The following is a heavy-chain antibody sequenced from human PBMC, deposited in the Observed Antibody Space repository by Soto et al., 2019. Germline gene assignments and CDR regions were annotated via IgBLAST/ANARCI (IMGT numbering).Heavy chain of an antibody. CDR3: AKDKGHSYGSGSYYYGMDV. CDR2: ISYDGSNK. Sequence: VQLVESGGCVVQPGRSLRLSCAASGFTFSSYGMHWVRQAPGKGLEWVAVISYDGSNKYYADSVKGRFTISRDNSKNTLYLQMNSLRAEDTAVYYCAKDKGHSYGSGSYYYGMDVWGQGTTVTVSS. V-gene: IGHV3-30*18. J-gene: IGHJ6*02. D-gene: IGHD3-10*01. CDR1: GFTFSSYG.